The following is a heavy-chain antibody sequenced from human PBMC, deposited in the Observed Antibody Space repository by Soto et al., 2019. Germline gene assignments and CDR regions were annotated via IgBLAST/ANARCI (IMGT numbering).Heavy chain of an antibody. CDR3: ACHYIVVVPAAQYNWFDP. CDR1: GYTLTELS. CDR2: FDPEDGET. J-gene: IGHJ5*02. V-gene: IGHV1-24*01. Sequence: QVPLVQSGAEVKKPGASVKVSCKVSGYTLTELSMHWVRQAPGKGLEWMGGFDPEDGETIYAQKFQGRVTMTEDTSTDTAYMELSSLRSEDTAVYYCACHYIVVVPAAQYNWFDPWGQGTLVTVSS. D-gene: IGHD2-2*01.